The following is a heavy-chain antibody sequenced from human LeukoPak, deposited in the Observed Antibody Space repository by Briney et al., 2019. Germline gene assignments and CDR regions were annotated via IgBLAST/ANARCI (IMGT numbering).Heavy chain of an antibody. Sequence: ASVKVSCKASGYTFTSYYMHWVRQAPGQGLEWMGIINPSGGSTSYAQKFQGRVTMTRDTSISTAYMELSRLRSDDTAVYYCARDGAVREYYYYMDVWGKGTTVTVSS. D-gene: IGHD1-26*01. CDR1: GYTFTSYY. CDR3: ARDGAVREYYYYMDV. CDR2: INPSGGST. J-gene: IGHJ6*03. V-gene: IGHV1-46*01.